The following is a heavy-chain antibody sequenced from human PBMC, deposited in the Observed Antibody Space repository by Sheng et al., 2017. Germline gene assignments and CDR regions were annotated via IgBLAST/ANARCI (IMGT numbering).Heavy chain of an antibody. CDR2: ISYDGSNK. J-gene: IGHJ4*02. CDR3: ARVDADYGDSYYFDY. CDR1: GFTFSSYA. V-gene: IGHV3-30*01. Sequence: VQLVESGGGVVQPGRSLRLSCAASGFTFSSYAMHWVRQAPGKGLEWVAVISYDGSNKYYADSVKGRFTISRDNSKNTLYLQMNSLRAEDTAVYYCARVDADYGDSYYFDYWGQGTLVTVSS. D-gene: IGHD4-17*01.